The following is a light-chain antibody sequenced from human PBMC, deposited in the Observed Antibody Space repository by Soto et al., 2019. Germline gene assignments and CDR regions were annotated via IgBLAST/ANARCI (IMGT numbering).Light chain of an antibody. J-gene: IGKJ1*01. V-gene: IGKV3-20*01. CDR3: QQYVTSPPGT. CDR2: GAS. CDR1: QSVSSHY. Sequence: EIVLTQSPGTLSLSPGERATLSCRASQSVSSHYLAWYQQKPGQAPRLLIYGASTRATGIPDRFSGSGSGTDFTLTITRLEPEDFAVYYCQQYVTSPPGTFGQGTKVDIK.